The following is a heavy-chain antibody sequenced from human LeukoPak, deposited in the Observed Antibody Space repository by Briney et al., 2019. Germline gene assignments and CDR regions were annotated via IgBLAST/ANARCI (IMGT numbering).Heavy chain of an antibody. J-gene: IGHJ4*02. Sequence: GPSVNVSCKASGYLFTSYGISWARQAWGQGLEWMGWISAYNCNTNYAQKRQGRVTMSTDTSTPTAYLHLSCLRSDQPALHYGSRVVCGVGFLEWLSDGCGQG. V-gene: IGHV1-18*01. D-gene: IGHD3-3*01. CDR2: ISAYNCNT. CDR1: GYLFTSYG. CDR3: SRVVCGVGFLEWLSDG.